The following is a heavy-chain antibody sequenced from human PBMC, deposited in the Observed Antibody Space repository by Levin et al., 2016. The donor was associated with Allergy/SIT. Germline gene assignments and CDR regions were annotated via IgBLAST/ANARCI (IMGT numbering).Heavy chain of an antibody. V-gene: IGHV3-21*01. Sequence: WIRQPPGKGLEWVSSMSSSTSYIYYADSVKGRFTISRDNAKNSLYLHMNSLRAEDTAVYYCARDALLPPNFYFYYGMDVWGQGTTVTVSS. J-gene: IGHJ6*02. D-gene: IGHD1-7*01. CDR2: MSSSTSYI. CDR3: ARDALLPPNFYFYYGMDV.